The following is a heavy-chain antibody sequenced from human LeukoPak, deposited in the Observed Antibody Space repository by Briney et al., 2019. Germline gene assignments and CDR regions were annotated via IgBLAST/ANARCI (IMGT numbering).Heavy chain of an antibody. CDR2: IYYGGST. J-gene: IGHJ5*02. V-gene: IGHV4-59*01. CDR1: GGSISNYH. CDR3: ARVLSYYGSGSYYWNWFDP. Sequence: NPSETLSLTCTVSGGSISNYHWSWIRQPPGKGLEWIGYIYYGGSTNYNPSLKSRVTISVDTSKNQFSLKLSSVTAADTAVYYCARVLSYYGSGSYYWNWFDPWGQGTLVTVSS. D-gene: IGHD3-10*01.